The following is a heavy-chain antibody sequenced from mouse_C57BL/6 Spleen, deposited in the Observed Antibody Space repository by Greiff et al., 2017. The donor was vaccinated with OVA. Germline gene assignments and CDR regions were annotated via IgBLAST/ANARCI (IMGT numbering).Heavy chain of an antibody. Sequence: QVQLQQPGAELVMPGASVKLSCKASGYTFTSYWMHWVKQRPGQGLEWIGEIDPSDSYTNYNQKFKGKSTLTVDKSSSTAYMQLSRLTSEDAAVYYCARGYYGSSYGGYFDYWGQGTTLTVSS. CDR1: GYTFTSYW. J-gene: IGHJ2*01. D-gene: IGHD1-1*01. V-gene: IGHV1-69*01. CDR3: ARGYYGSSYGGYFDY. CDR2: IDPSDSYT.